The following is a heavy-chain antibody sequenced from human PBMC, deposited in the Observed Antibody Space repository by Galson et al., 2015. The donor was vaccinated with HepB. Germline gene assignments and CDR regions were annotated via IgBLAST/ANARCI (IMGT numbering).Heavy chain of an antibody. V-gene: IGHV3-23*01. D-gene: IGHD3-10*01. CDR1: GFTFSNYV. CDR2: LSGTGYST. Sequence: SLRLSCAVSGFTFSNYVMTWVRQAPGKGLEWVAALSGTGYSTYYVDSVKGRFTISRDNDNNTLFLQMSSLRAEDTAVYYCARPYPPYAVATGDSWGQGTLVTVST. CDR3: ARPYPPYAVATGDS. J-gene: IGHJ4*02.